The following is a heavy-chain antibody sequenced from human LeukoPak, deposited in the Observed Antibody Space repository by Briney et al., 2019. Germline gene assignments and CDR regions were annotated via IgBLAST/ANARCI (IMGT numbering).Heavy chain of an antibody. V-gene: IGHV3-66*03. CDR1: GFTVRDGY. D-gene: IGHD6-6*01. CDR3: ARPGSSEEAFDI. CDR2: IYVSGTT. Sequence: GGSLRLSCAASGFTVRDGYMSWVRQAPGKRLEWLAFIYVSGTTFYAASVKGRFTISRDNAKNTLYLQMNSLRAEDTAVYYCARPGSSEEAFDIWGQGTMVTVSS. J-gene: IGHJ3*02.